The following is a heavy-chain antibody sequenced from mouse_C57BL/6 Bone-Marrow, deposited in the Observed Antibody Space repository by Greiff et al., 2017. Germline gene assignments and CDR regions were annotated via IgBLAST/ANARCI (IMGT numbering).Heavy chain of an antibody. Sequence: EVMLVESGGGLVQPKGSLKLSCAASGFTFNTYAMHWVRQAPGKGLEWVARLRSKSSNYATYYADSVKDRFTISRDDSQSMLYQQMNNLKTDDTAMYCCVRGNYDYDRAYAMDYWGQGTSVTISS. CDR3: VRGNYDYDRAYAMDY. D-gene: IGHD2-4*01. V-gene: IGHV10-3*01. CDR2: LRSKSSNYAT. J-gene: IGHJ4*01. CDR1: GFTFNTYA.